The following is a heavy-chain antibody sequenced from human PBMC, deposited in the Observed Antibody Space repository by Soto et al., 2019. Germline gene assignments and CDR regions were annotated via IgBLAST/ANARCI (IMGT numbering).Heavy chain of an antibody. J-gene: IGHJ4*02. CDR3: ARTTFYDIFTAYYSLFDY. CDR2: ISDSGSS. V-gene: IGHV4-31*03. D-gene: IGHD3-9*01. CDR1: GGSISSGSFY. Sequence: QVQLQESGPGLVKPSQTLTLTCTVSGGSISSGSFYWSWIRQHPGKGLEWIGHISDSGSSYYNPSLESRLTISADTSKNQFSLKLSAVTAADTAVYFCARTTFYDIFTAYYSLFDYWGQGTLVTVSS.